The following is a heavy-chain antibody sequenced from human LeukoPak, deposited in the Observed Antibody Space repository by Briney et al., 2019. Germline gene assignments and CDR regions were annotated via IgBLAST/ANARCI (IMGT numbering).Heavy chain of an antibody. J-gene: IGHJ3*02. D-gene: IGHD3-22*01. V-gene: IGHV4-59*01. CDR2: IYYSGST. CDR3: ARVKDRGYYDSSGYNDAFDI. Sequence: SETLSLTCTVSGGSISSYYWSWIRQPPGKGLEWIGYIYYSGSTNYNPSLKSRVTISVDTSKNQFSLKLSSVTAADTAVYYCARVKDRGYYDSSGYNDAFDIWGQGAMVTVSS. CDR1: GGSISSYY.